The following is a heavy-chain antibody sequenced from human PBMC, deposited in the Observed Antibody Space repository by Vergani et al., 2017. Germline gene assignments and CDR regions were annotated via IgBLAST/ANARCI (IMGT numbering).Heavy chain of an antibody. CDR1: GYTFTSYD. CDR3: ARGIRVVPAAEGYYYYMDV. J-gene: IGHJ6*03. V-gene: IGHV1-8*01. CDR2: MNPNSGNT. Sequence: QVQLVQSGAEVKKPGASVKVSCKASGYTFTSYDIHWVRQATGQGLEWMGWMNPNSGNTGYAQKFQGRVTITRNTCISTAYMELSSMRSEDTAVYYCARGIRVVPAAEGYYYYMDVWGKGTTVTVSS. D-gene: IGHD2-2*01.